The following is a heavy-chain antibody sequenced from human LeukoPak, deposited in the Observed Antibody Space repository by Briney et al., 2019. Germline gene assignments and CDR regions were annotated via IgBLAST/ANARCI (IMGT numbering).Heavy chain of an antibody. CDR2: ISYDGSNK. Sequence: GGSLRLSCAASGFTFSSYAMHWVRQAPGKGLEWVAVISYDGSNKYYADSVKGRFTISRDNSKNTLYLQMNSLRAEDTAVYYCAKEGPYCGGDCYGVFDYWGQGTLVTVSS. D-gene: IGHD2-21*02. V-gene: IGHV3-30-3*01. J-gene: IGHJ4*02. CDR3: AKEGPYCGGDCYGVFDY. CDR1: GFTFSSYA.